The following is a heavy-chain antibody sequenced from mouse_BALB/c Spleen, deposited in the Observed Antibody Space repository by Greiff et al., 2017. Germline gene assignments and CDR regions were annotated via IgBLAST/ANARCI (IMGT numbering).Heavy chain of an antibody. D-gene: IGHD1-1*01. CDR1: GFTFSSFG. Sequence: EVMLVESGGGLVQPGGSLKLSCAASGFTFSSFGMHWVRQAPEKGLEWVAYISSGSSTIYYADTVKGRFTISRDNPKNTLFLQMTSLRSEDTAMYYCARSDYYGSRNWYFDVWGAGTTVTVSS. V-gene: IGHV5-17*02. CDR3: ARSDYYGSRNWYFDV. J-gene: IGHJ1*01. CDR2: ISSGSSTI.